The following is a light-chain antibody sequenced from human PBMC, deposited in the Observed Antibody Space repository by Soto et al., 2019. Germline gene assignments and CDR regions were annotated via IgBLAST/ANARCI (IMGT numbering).Light chain of an antibody. CDR2: AAF. CDR3: QQSYSIPWM. Sequence: DIQMTQSPSSLSASVGDSVTISCRPSQNIKRYLSWYQQKPGEAPKLLISAAFSLQSGVPSRFSGSGSGTDFTLIISSLQPQDFATYFCQQSYSIPWMFGQGTKV. J-gene: IGKJ1*01. V-gene: IGKV1-39*01. CDR1: QNIKRY.